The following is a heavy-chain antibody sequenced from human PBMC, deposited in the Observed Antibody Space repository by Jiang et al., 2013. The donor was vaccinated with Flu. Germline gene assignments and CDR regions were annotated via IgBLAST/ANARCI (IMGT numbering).Heavy chain of an antibody. J-gene: IGHJ4*02. CDR3: ARGSSSGWYFSYFDY. CDR2: INPSGGST. D-gene: IGHD6-19*01. V-gene: IGHV1-46*01. Sequence: SCKASGYTFTSYYMHWVRQAPGQGLEWMGIINPSGGSTSYAQKFQGRVTMTRDTSTSTVYMELSSLRSEDTAVYYCARGSSSGWYFSYFDYWGQGTLVTVSS. CDR1: GYTFTSYY.